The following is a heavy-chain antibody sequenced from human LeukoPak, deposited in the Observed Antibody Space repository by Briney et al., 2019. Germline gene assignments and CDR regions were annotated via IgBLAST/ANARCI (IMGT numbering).Heavy chain of an antibody. J-gene: IGHJ2*01. CDR1: GGSFSGYY. CDR2: INHSGST. Sequence: SETLSLTCAVYGGSFSGYYWSWIRQPPGKGLEWIGEINHSGSTNYNPSLKSRVTISVDTSKNQFSLKLSSVTAADTAVYYCARGYSIGWDPQRYYDLWGRGTLVTVSS. D-gene: IGHD6-19*01. V-gene: IGHV4-34*01. CDR3: ARGYSIGWDPQRYYDL.